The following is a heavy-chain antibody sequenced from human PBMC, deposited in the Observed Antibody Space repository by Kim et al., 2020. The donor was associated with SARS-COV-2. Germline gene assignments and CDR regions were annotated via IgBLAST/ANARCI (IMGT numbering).Heavy chain of an antibody. J-gene: IGHJ4*02. CDR3: ASTGAYYDTSGYYYMDY. CDR1: GFTFSSYS. V-gene: IGHV3-48*02. D-gene: IGHD3-22*01. Sequence: GGSLRLSCAASGFTFSSYSMNWVRQAPGKGLEWVSYISSSSIIHYADSVKGRFTISRDNAKNSLYLQMNSLRDEDTAVYYCASTGAYYDTSGYYYMDYWGQGTLVTVSS. CDR2: ISSSSII.